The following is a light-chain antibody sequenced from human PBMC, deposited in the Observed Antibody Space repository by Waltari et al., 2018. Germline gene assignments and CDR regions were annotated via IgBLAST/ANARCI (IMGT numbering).Light chain of an antibody. V-gene: IGKV3-11*01. Sequence: EIVLTQSPVTLSLSAGDRATLSCRASQSVFHYLAWYQQKPGQAPRPPIYDTSKRATGIPPRFSGSGSGIDFTLTISNLEAEDFALYYCQQGSLLPLTFGGGTKVEIK. CDR3: QQGSLLPLT. CDR1: QSVFHY. J-gene: IGKJ4*01. CDR2: DTS.